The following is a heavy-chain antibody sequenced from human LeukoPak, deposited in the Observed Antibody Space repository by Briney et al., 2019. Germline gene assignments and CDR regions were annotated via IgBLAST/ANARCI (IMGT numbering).Heavy chain of an antibody. Sequence: ASVKVSCKASGYTLTSYGISWVRQAPGQGLEWMGWISAYNGNTNYAQKLQGRVTMTTDTSTSTAYMELRSLRSDDTAVYYCARDAEYYYDSSGYYYYYGMDVWGQGTTVTVSS. CDR3: ARDAEYYYDSSGYYYYYGMDV. CDR1: GYTLTSYG. CDR2: ISAYNGNT. V-gene: IGHV1-18*01. D-gene: IGHD3-22*01. J-gene: IGHJ6*02.